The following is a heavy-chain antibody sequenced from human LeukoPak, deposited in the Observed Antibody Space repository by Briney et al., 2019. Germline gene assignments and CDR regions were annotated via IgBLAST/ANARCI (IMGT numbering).Heavy chain of an antibody. CDR3: ARDEDYGGNSGYAFDI. CDR1: GFTFSSYA. V-gene: IGHV3-30-3*01. Sequence: GGSGTLFCAASGFTFSSYAMHWVRQAPGKGLEWVAVISYDGSNKYYADSVNGRFTISRDNSKNTLYLQMNSLRAEDAAVHYCARDEDYGGNSGYAFDIWGQAVMASDSS. J-gene: IGHJ3*02. CDR2: ISYDGSNK. D-gene: IGHD4-23*01.